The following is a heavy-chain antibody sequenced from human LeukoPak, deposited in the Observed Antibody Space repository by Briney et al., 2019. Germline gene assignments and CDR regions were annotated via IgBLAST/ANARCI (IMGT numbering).Heavy chain of an antibody. CDR1: GFTFSSYS. CDR3: ARQWLVTGGNDY. J-gene: IGHJ4*02. CDR2: ISSSSSYI. Sequence: PGGSLRLSCAASGFTFSSYSILCVREAPGKGLEWVSSISSSSSYIYYADSVKGRFTISRDNAKNSLYLQMNSLRAEDTAVYYCARQWLVTGGNDYWGQGTLVTVSS. V-gene: IGHV3-21*01. D-gene: IGHD6-19*01.